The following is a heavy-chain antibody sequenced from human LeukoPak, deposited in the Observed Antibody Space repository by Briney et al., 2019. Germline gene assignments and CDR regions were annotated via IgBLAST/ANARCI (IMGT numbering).Heavy chain of an antibody. J-gene: IGHJ4*02. CDR2: INSDGSDT. CDR3: LSAVGPSEY. Sequence: GGSLRLSCAASGFTFSRYWIHWVRQAPGKGLVWVSRINSDGSDTVYADSVRGRFTISRGNAKNTLYLQMNSLRADDTAVYYCLSAVGPSEYWGQGTLVTVSS. D-gene: IGHD1-26*01. V-gene: IGHV3-74*01. CDR1: GFTFSRYW.